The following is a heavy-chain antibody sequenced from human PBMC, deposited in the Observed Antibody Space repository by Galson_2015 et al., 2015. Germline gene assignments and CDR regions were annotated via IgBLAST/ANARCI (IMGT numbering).Heavy chain of an antibody. CDR3: ARAGYYYDRSGYYSYYFDY. J-gene: IGHJ4*02. Sequence: SLRLSCAASGFTFSSYSMNWVRQAPGKGLEWVSSISSSSSYIYYADSVKGRFTISRDNAKNSLYLQMNSLRAEDTAVYYCARAGYYYDRSGYYSYYFDYWGQGTLVTVSS. V-gene: IGHV3-21*01. CDR2: ISSSSSYI. CDR1: GFTFSSYS. D-gene: IGHD3-22*01.